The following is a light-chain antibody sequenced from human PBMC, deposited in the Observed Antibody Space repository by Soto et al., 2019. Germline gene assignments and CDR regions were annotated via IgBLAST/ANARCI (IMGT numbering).Light chain of an antibody. Sequence: ERVMTQSPATLSVSPGERATLSCRASESVSSNLAWYEQKPGQAPRVLIYGASTRATGVPDRFSGSGSGTEFTLNINSLQSEDSAVYYCQQYNNWPLTFGGGTKVELK. CDR2: GAS. CDR1: ESVSSN. CDR3: QQYNNWPLT. V-gene: IGKV3-15*01. J-gene: IGKJ4*01.